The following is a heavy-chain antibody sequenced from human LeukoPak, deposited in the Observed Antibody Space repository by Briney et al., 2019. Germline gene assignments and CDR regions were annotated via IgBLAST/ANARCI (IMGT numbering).Heavy chain of an antibody. J-gene: IGHJ4*02. Sequence: SETLSLTCTVSGGSISSYYWSWIRQPPGKGLEWIGYIYYSGSTNYNPSLKSRVTISVDTSKNQFSLKLSSVTAAGTAVFYCARLPPTESSGWGRPFDYWGQGTLVTVSS. CDR1: GGSISSYY. CDR3: ARLPPTESSGWGRPFDY. V-gene: IGHV4-59*08. CDR2: IYYSGST. D-gene: IGHD6-19*01.